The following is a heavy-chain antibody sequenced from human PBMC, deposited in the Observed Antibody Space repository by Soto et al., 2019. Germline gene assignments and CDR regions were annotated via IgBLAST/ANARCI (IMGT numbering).Heavy chain of an antibody. D-gene: IGHD3-10*01. CDR2: VYYGGTT. CDR3: SRHQANHFGSGSPFDP. J-gene: IGHJ5*02. CDR1: CGSINGSPYY. Sequence: QLQLQESGPGLVKPSETLSLTCTVSCGSINGSPYYWAWIRQPPGKGLERIGSVYYGGTTNYNPSLKSRVTMSRDTSKNHVSLTLGSVTAADTAVYYCSRHQANHFGSGSPFDPWGQGTMVTVSS. V-gene: IGHV4-39*01.